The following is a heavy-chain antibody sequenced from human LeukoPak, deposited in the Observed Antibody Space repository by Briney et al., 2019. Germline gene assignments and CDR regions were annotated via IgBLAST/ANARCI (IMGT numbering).Heavy chain of an antibody. CDR3: ARDYYYDSSGYYYGTAFDI. CDR2: MNPNSGNT. D-gene: IGHD3-22*01. V-gene: IGHV1-8*01. J-gene: IGHJ3*02. CDR1: GYTFTSYD. Sequence: GASVKVSCKASGYTFTSYDTNWVRQATGQGLGWMGWMNPNSGNTGYAQKFQGRVTMTRNTSISTAYMELSSLRSEDTAVYYCARDYYYDSSGYYYGTAFDIWGQGTMVTVSS.